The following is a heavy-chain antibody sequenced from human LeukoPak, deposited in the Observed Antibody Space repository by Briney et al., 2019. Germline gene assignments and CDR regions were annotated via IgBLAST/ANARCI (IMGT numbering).Heavy chain of an antibody. CDR2: IRFDGSNK. J-gene: IGHJ5*02. CDR1: GFTFSSYG. D-gene: IGHD3-10*01. CDR3: AKDYSKTTYYGSGTYYRPNWFDP. V-gene: IGHV3-30*02. Sequence: GGSLRLSCAASGFTFSSYGMHWVRQAPGKGLEWVAFIRFDGSNKYYADSVKGRFTISRDNSKNTLFLQMNSLRAEDTAVYYCAKDYSKTTYYGSGTYYRPNWFDPWGQGTLVTVSS.